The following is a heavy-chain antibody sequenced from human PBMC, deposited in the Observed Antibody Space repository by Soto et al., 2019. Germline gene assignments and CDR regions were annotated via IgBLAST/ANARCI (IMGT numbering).Heavy chain of an antibody. CDR1: GFTFSSYA. CDR3: ARGDPDVDTAMDKGPYYYYGMDV. D-gene: IGHD5-18*01. Sequence: QVQLVESGGGVVQPGRSLRLSCAASGFTFSSYAISWVRQAPGQGLEWMGGIIPIFGTANYAQKFQGRVTITADESTSTAYMELSSLRSEDTAVYYCARGDPDVDTAMDKGPYYYYGMDVWGQGTTVTVSS. V-gene: IGHV1-69*01. CDR2: IIPIFGTA. J-gene: IGHJ6*02.